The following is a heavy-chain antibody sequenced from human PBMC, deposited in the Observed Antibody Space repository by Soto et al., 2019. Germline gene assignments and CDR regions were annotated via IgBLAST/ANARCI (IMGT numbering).Heavy chain of an antibody. CDR2: ISGSGGST. D-gene: IGHD2-2*02. Sequence: EVQLLESGGGVVQPGGSLRLSCAASGFTFSSYAMSWVRQAPGKGLEWVSAISGSGGSTYYADSVKGRFTISRDNSKSTLYLQMNSLRAEDTAIYYCTTGPLQIVVVPAAIRPDYWGQGTLVTVSS. V-gene: IGHV3-23*01. J-gene: IGHJ4*02. CDR1: GFTFSSYA. CDR3: TTGPLQIVVVPAAIRPDY.